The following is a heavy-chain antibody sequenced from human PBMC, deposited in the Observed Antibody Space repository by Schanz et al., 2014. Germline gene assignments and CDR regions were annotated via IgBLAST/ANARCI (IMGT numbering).Heavy chain of an antibody. Sequence: EVQSVESGGGLVQPGGSLRVSCAASGFTFRGYWMTWVRQAPGKGLEWVANIEPDGSEKYYVDSVKGRFTISRDNAKNLLYLEMSSVRVEDTAMYYCARAGGLPGTSRGLFDYWGQGALVTVSS. V-gene: IGHV3-7*01. CDR2: IEPDGSEK. D-gene: IGHD1-7*01. J-gene: IGHJ4*02. CDR1: GFTFRGYW. CDR3: ARAGGLPGTSRGLFDY.